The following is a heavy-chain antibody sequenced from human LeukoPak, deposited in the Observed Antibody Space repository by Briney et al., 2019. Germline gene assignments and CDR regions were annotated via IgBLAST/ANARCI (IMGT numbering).Heavy chain of an antibody. CDR1: GGSISSHY. CDR3: ARTARYFDS. J-gene: IGHJ4*02. CDR2: IYYSGST. Sequence: SETLSLTCTVSGGSISSHYWSWIRQPPGKGLEWIGYIYYSGSTNYNPSLKSRVTISVDTSKNQFSLKLSSVTAADTAVYYCARTARYFDSWGPGTLVTVSS. V-gene: IGHV4-59*11. D-gene: IGHD2-15*01.